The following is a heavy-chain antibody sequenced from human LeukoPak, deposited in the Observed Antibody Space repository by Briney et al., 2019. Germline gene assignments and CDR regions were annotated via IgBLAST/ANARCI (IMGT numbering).Heavy chain of an antibody. J-gene: IGHJ4*02. CDR3: AREPIYYDSSGGYFDY. Sequence: PGGSLRLSCAASGFTFSNYGMHWVRQAPGKGLEWVAVIWSGGRNQYYADSVKGRFTISRDNSKNTLYLQMNSLRAEDTAVYYCAREPIYYDSSGGYFDYWGQGTLVTVSS. D-gene: IGHD3-22*01. V-gene: IGHV3-33*01. CDR2: IWSGGRNQ. CDR1: GFTFSNYG.